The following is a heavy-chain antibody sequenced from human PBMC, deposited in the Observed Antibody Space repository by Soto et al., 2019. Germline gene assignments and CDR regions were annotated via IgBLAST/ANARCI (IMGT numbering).Heavy chain of an antibody. CDR2: ISSSGSTI. D-gene: IGHD3-22*01. V-gene: IGHV3-48*03. CDR3: ARGIVVAEPPQYWYFDL. Sequence: EVQLVESGGGLVQPGGSLRLSCAASGFTFSSYEMNWVRQAPGKGREWVSYISSSGSTIYYADSVKGRFTISRDNAKNSLYLQMNSLRAEDTAVYYCARGIVVAEPPQYWYFDLWGRGTLVTVSS. CDR1: GFTFSSYE. J-gene: IGHJ2*01.